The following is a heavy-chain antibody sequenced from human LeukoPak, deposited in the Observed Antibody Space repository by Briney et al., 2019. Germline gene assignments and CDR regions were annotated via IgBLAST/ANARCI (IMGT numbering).Heavy chain of an antibody. J-gene: IGHJ4*02. V-gene: IGHV3-72*01. Sequence: GGSLRLSCAASGFTISDHYMDWVRQAPGKGLEWIGRIRNKANSYRTEFAASVKGRFTLSIDDSKNSLYLQMNSLRAEDTAVYYCASRGYCSGVNCPPAYWGQGTLVTVSS. CDR1: GFTISDHY. CDR3: ASRGYCSGVNCPPAY. D-gene: IGHD2-15*01. CDR2: IRNKANSYRT.